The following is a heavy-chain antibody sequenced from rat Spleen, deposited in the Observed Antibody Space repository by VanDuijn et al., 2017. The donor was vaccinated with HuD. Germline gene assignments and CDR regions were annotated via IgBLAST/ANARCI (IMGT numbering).Heavy chain of an antibody. CDR3: AKDLDYSGDNWFGY. D-gene: IGHD1-1*01. V-gene: IGHV5-20*01. CDR1: GFTFSSYV. CDR2: ISYDGGST. J-gene: IGHJ3*01. Sequence: EVQLVESGGGLVQPGSSLKVSCVASGFTFSSYVMHWFRQAPENGIEWLAYISYDGGSTYYRDSVKGRFTISRDNAKSTLYLQMESLRSEDTATYYCAKDLDYSGDNWFGYWGQGTLVTFSS.